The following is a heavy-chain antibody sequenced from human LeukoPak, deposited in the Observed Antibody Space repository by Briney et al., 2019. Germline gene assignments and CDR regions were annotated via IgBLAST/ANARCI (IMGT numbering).Heavy chain of an antibody. CDR1: GFTFSDYY. CDR3: AKDRGPMVRGVAFDY. CDR2: IKSDGSFA. V-gene: IGHV3-74*01. J-gene: IGHJ4*02. Sequence: GGSLRLSCAASGFTFSDYYMSWIRQAPGKGLVWVSRIKSDGSFASYADSVKGRFTISRDNAKNTLYLQMNSLRAEDTALYYCAKDRGPMVRGVAFDYWGQGTLVTVSS. D-gene: IGHD3-10*01.